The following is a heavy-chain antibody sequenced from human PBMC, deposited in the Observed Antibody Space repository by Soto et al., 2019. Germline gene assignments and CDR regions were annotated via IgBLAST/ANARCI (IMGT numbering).Heavy chain of an antibody. Sequence: QITLKESGPPLVKPTQTLTLTCTFSGFSLSTSGVGVGWIRQPPGKALEWLALIYWDDDKRYSPSLKSRLTITTDPSNHHVVLTMTTTDPVDTATYSFAHRPLYYYGSSNYYNPLGQRPLVTVSS. CDR2: IYWDDDK. D-gene: IGHD3-10*01. V-gene: IGHV2-5*02. CDR1: GFSLSTSGVG. J-gene: IGHJ5*02. CDR3: AHRPLYYYGSSNYYNP.